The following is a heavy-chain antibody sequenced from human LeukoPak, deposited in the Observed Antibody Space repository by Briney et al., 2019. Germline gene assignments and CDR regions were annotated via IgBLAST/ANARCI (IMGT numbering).Heavy chain of an antibody. CDR1: GFTFENYW. D-gene: IGHD5-18*01. CDR2: IKQDGSVE. V-gene: IGHV3-7*01. Sequence: GGSLRLSCAASGFTFENYWMSWVRQVPRKGPEWVANIKQDGSVEHYLDSVKGRFTISRVNAKNSLFLQMNSLIAEDTAVYYCARWAGVTDQWGQGTLVTVSS. J-gene: IGHJ4*02. CDR3: ARWAGVTDQ.